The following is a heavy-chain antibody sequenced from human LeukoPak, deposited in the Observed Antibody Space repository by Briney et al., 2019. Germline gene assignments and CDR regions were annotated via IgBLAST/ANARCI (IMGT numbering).Heavy chain of an antibody. D-gene: IGHD3-10*01. CDR3: ARGSGSGRRGMDV. Sequence: GESLRLSCAASGFTFSSYSMNWVRQAPGKGLEWVSSISSSSSYIYYADSVKGRFTISRDNAKNSLYVQLNSLRDEDTAVYYCARGSGSGRRGMDVWGQGTTVTVSS. V-gene: IGHV3-21*01. J-gene: IGHJ6*02. CDR2: ISSSSSYI. CDR1: GFTFSSYS.